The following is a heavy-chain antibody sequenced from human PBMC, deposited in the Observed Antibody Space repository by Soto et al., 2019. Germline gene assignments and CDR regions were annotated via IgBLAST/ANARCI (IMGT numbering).Heavy chain of an antibody. V-gene: IGHV4-59*01. J-gene: IGHJ6*02. CDR3: ARAKWLAVMVDV. Sequence: SETLSLTCSVSGGSISSYYWSWILQPPWKGLEWIGYIQYSGNTNYNPSLESRVTMSVDTSKNQFSLKLSSVTAADTAVYYCARAKWLAVMVDVWGQGTTVTVSS. CDR2: IQYSGNT. D-gene: IGHD6-19*01. CDR1: GGSISSYY.